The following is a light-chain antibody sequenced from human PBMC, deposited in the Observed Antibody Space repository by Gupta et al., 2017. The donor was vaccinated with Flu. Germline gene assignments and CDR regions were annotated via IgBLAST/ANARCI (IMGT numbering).Light chain of an antibody. V-gene: IGLV1-51*01. CDR2: DNN. Sequence: SSNIGNNYLSWCQQLPGTAPKFLIYDNNKRPSGIPDRFSGSKSGTSAALGITGLQTGDEADYYCGTWDSSLSAGGVFGTGTKVTVL. CDR1: SSNIGNNY. J-gene: IGLJ1*01. CDR3: GTWDSSLSAGGV.